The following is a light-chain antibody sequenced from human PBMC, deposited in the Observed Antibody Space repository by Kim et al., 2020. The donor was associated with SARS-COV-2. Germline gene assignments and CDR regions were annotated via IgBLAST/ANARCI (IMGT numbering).Light chain of an antibody. CDR3: QVWDSSSDPCV. CDR2: YDS. CDR1: NIGSKS. V-gene: IGLV3-21*04. Sequence: SYELTQPPSVSVAPGKTARITCGGNNIGSKSVHWYQQKPGQAPVLVIYYDSDRPSGIPERFSGSNSGNTATLTISRVEAGDEADYYCQVWDSSSDPCVFGGGTQLTVL. J-gene: IGLJ3*02.